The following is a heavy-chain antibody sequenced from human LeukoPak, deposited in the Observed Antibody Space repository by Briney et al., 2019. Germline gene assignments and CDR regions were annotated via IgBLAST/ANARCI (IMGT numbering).Heavy chain of an antibody. V-gene: IGHV4-34*01. J-gene: IGHJ4*02. CDR2: INHSGST. CDR3: ARDEGIAVAGTY. CDR1: GGSFSGYY. Sequence: NSSETLSLTCAVYGGSFSGYYWSWIRQPPGKGLEWIGEINHSGSTNYNPSLKSRVTISVDTSKNQFSLKLSSVTAADTAVYYCARDEGIAVAGTYWGQGTLVTVSS. D-gene: IGHD6-19*01.